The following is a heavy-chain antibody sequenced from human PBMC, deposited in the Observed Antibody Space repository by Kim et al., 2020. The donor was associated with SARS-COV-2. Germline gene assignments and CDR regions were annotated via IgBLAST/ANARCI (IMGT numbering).Heavy chain of an antibody. Sequence: GGSLRLSCAASGFTFSRYWMHWVRQAPGKGLVWVSRIKSDGSNTNYADSVKGRFTISRDNAKNTLYLQMNSLRAEDTALYYCVRAWYGAFDYWGQGTLVTVSS. D-gene: IGHD3-10*01. CDR1: GFTFSRYW. J-gene: IGHJ4*02. CDR3: VRAWYGAFDY. V-gene: IGHV3-74*01. CDR2: IKSDGSNT.